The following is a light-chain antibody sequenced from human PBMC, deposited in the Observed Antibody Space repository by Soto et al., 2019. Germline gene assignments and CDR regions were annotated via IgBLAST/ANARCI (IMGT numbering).Light chain of an antibody. CDR2: GAS. J-gene: IGKJ2*01. CDR3: QQYNKWPRT. Sequence: EIVMTQYPATLSVSPGERATLSCRASQSISSDVAWYQQKPGQAPRLLIYGASTTATGIPARFSGSGSGTEFTLTISSLQSEDFAVDNCQQYNKWPRTFGQGTKVEIK. CDR1: QSISSD. V-gene: IGKV3-15*01.